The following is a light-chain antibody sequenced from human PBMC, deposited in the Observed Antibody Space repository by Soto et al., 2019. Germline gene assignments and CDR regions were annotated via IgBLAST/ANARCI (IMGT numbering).Light chain of an antibody. CDR1: QSISSW. Sequence: DIQMTQSPSTLSASVGDRVTITCRASQSISSWLAWYQQKPGKAPKLLIYKASSLESGVPLRFSGSGSGTEFTLTISSLQPDDFATYYCQQYNSYSLTFGQGTKVDIK. V-gene: IGKV1-5*03. J-gene: IGKJ1*01. CDR2: KAS. CDR3: QQYNSYSLT.